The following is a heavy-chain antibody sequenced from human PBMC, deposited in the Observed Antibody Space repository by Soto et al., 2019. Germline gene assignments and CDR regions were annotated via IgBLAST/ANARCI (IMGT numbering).Heavy chain of an antibody. J-gene: IGHJ6*02. CDR3: AGDVASYAYGDFYGMDV. CDR2: IRSKAYGGTT. D-gene: IGHD4-17*01. CDR1: GFTFGDYT. Sequence: EVQLLESGGGLVKPGRTLRLSCTASGFTFGDYTMAWFRQAPGGGLEWVSFIRSKAYGGTTEYAASVKGRFTISRDDSKSIAYLQMNRLQSENTAVYYCAGDVASYAYGDFYGMDVWGQGTTVTVSS. V-gene: IGHV3-49*05.